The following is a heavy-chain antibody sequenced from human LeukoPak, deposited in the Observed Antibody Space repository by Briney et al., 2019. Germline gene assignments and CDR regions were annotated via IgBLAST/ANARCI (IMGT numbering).Heavy chain of an antibody. CDR1: GGSISSYY. J-gene: IGHJ5*02. CDR2: IYTSGST. Sequence: PSETLSLTCTVSGGSISSYYWSWIRQPAGKGLEWIGRIYTSGSTNYNPSLKSRVTMSVDTSKNQFSLKLSSVTAADTAVYYCARDYRSVVVPAAIPGWFDPWGQGTLVTVSS. V-gene: IGHV4-4*07. CDR3: ARDYRSVVVPAAIPGWFDP. D-gene: IGHD2-2*01.